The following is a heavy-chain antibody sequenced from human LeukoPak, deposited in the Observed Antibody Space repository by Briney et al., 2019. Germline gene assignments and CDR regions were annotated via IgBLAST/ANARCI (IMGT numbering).Heavy chain of an antibody. CDR1: GYTFTSYG. V-gene: IGHV1-18*01. CDR2: ISAYNGNT. D-gene: IGHD4-23*01. J-gene: IGHJ4*02. CDR3: ARTVATPYYFDY. Sequence: ASVTVSCKASGYTFTSYGISWVRQAPGQGLEWMGWISAYNGNTNYAQRLQGRVTMTTDTSTSTAYMELRSLRSDDTAVYYCARTVATPYYFDYWGQGTLVTVSS.